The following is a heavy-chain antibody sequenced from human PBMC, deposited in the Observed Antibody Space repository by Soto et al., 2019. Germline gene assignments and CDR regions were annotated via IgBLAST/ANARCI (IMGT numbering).Heavy chain of an antibody. D-gene: IGHD2-15*01. J-gene: IGHJ3*02. V-gene: IGHV4-59*01. Sequence: QVQLQESGPGLVKPSETLSLICTVAGGSISGSYWSWIRQPPGKGLEWIADIHSSGSTNYNPSLTSRVTTSTDTSKTQFSLKLRSVTAADTAVYYCARVGPVGGLSFEIWGQGRMVTVSS. CDR1: GGSISGSY. CDR2: IHSSGST. CDR3: ARVGPVGGLSFEI.